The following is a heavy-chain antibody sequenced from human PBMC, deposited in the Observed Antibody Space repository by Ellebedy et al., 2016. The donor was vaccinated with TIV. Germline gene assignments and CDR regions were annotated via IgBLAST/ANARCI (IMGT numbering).Heavy chain of an antibody. CDR3: ARDLLYYDILTGYYGMGYYFDY. CDR1: GYSFTSYD. J-gene: IGHJ4*02. CDR2: MNPNTGNT. D-gene: IGHD3-9*01. Sequence: ASVKVSCKASGYSFTSYDINWVRQATGQGLEWMGWMNPNTGNTGYAQKFQDRLTMTMNTSINTAYMELSSLRSDDTAVYYCARDLLYYDILTGYYGMGYYFDYWGQGTLVTVSS. V-gene: IGHV1-8*01.